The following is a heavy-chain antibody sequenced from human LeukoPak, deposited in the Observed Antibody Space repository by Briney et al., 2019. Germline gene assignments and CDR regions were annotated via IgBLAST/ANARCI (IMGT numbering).Heavy chain of an antibody. D-gene: IGHD2-21*01. V-gene: IGHV4-31*03. CDR2: IYYSGST. J-gene: IGHJ5*02. Sequence: PSETLSLTCTVSGGSISSGGYYWSWLRQHPGTGLEWIGYIYYSGSTYYNPSLKSRVTISVDTSKNQFSLKLSSVTAADTAVYYCARDFYSGFGWFDPWGQGTLVTVSS. CDR3: ARDFYSGFGWFDP. CDR1: GGSISSGGYY.